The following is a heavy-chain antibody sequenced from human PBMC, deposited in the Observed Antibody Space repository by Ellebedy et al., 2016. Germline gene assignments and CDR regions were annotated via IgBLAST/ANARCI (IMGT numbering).Heavy chain of an antibody. D-gene: IGHD1-26*01. V-gene: IGHV1-2*02. CDR1: SYTFTSYG. Sequence: ASVKVSXKASSYTFTSYGISWVRQAPGQGLEWMGWINPNSGGTNYAQKFQGRVNMTRDTSISTAYMELSRLRSDDTAVYYCARGRSGTSGWCDPWGQGTLVTVSS. CDR2: INPNSGGT. CDR3: ARGRSGTSGWCDP. J-gene: IGHJ5*02.